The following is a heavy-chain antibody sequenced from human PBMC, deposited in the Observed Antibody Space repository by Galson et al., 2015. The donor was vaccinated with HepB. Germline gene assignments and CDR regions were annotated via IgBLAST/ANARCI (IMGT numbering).Heavy chain of an antibody. V-gene: IGHV3-7*01. D-gene: IGHD3-10*01. CDR3: ARGGNGRIQWFGEVIYPFDP. J-gene: IGHJ5*02. CDR1: GFTFSDFW. CDR2: IKQDGSEK. Sequence: SLRLSCAASGFTFSDFWMSWVRQAPGKGLEWVANIKQDGSEKYYVDSVKGRFTISRDNAKKSLYLQMNILRAEDTAVYYCARGGNGRIQWFGEVIYPFDPWGQGTLVTVSS.